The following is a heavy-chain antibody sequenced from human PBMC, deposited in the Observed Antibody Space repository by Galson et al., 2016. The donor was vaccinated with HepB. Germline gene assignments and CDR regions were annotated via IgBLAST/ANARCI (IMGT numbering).Heavy chain of an antibody. CDR2: FYNTGST. J-gene: IGHJ3*02. V-gene: IGHV4-59*01. D-gene: IGHD5-12*01. CDR3: AKEGGRDSGYADGVFYI. CDR1: GGSISDYH. Sequence: LSLTCFVSGGSISDYHWSWIRQPPGKGLEWIGYFYNTGSTNYNPSLKSRVTLSVDTSKYHFSLKLSSVTTADTAVYYCAKEGGRDSGYADGVFYIWGRGTLVTVSS.